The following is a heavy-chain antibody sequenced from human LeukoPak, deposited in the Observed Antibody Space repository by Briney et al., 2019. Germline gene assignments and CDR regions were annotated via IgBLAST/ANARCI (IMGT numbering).Heavy chain of an antibody. CDR2: IYPGDSDT. Sequence: GESLKISCKGSGYSFTSYWIGWVRQMPGKGLEWMGIIYPGDSDTRYSPSFQGQVTISADKSISTAYLQWSSLKASDTAMYYCARLRPYCSGGSCYSARSWFDPWGQGTLVTVSP. J-gene: IGHJ5*02. CDR1: GYSFTSYW. D-gene: IGHD2-15*01. V-gene: IGHV5-51*01. CDR3: ARLRPYCSGGSCYSARSWFDP.